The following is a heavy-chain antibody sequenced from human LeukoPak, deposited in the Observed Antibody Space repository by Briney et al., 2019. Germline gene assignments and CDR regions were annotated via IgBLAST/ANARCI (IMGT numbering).Heavy chain of an antibody. CDR1: GGSFSGYY. D-gene: IGHD3-10*01. V-gene: IGHV4-34*01. J-gene: IGHJ4*02. CDR2: INHSGST. CDR3: ARGPITMVRGVMGY. Sequence: SETLSLTCAVYGGSFSGYYWSWIRLPPGKGLEWIGEINHSGSTNYNPSLKSRVTISVDTSKNQFSLKLSSVTAADTAVYYCARGPITMVRGVMGYWGQGTLVTVSS.